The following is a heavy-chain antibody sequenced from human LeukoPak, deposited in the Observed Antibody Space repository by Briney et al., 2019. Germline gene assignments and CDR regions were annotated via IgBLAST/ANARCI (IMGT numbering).Heavy chain of an antibody. Sequence: GGSLRLSCAASGFTFSSYAMSWVRQAPGKGLEWVSAISGSGGSTYYADSVKGRFTISRDNSKNTLYLQMNSLRAEDTAVYYCAKGKRPYDYAWGSYRYPLDYWGQGTLVTVSS. CDR3: AKGKRPYDYAWGSYRYPLDY. CDR2: ISGSGGST. D-gene: IGHD3-16*02. J-gene: IGHJ4*02. V-gene: IGHV3-23*01. CDR1: GFTFSSYA.